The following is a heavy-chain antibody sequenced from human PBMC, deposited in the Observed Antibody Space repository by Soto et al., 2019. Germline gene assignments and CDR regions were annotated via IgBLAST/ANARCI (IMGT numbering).Heavy chain of an antibody. Sequence: ASVKVSCKASGYTFTGYYMHWVRQAPGQGLEWMGWINPNSGGTNYAQKFQGWVTMTRDTSISTAYMELSSLRSEDTAVYYCARPSIVASFDYWGQGTLVTVSS. V-gene: IGHV1-2*04. CDR3: ARPSIVASFDY. D-gene: IGHD5-12*01. CDR2: INPNSGGT. J-gene: IGHJ4*02. CDR1: GYTFTGYY.